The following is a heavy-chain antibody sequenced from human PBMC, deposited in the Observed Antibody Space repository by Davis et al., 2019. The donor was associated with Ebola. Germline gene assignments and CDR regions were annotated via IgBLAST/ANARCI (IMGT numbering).Heavy chain of an antibody. CDR1: GFAFSRNW. CDR3: AKDRSNFGYGLDV. CDR2: IKQDGSEK. J-gene: IGHJ6*02. D-gene: IGHD4-11*01. Sequence: GESLKISCATSGFAFSRNWMSWVRQFPGKGLEWVANIKQDGSEKYYVDSVKGRFTISRDNAKNSLYLQMNSLRAEDTAVYYCAKDRSNFGYGLDVWGPGTTVTVSS. V-gene: IGHV3-7*04.